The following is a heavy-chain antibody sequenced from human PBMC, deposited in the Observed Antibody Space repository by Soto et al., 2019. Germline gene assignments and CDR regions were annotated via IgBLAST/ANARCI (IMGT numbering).Heavy chain of an antibody. D-gene: IGHD2-2*02. CDR3: ARGYRDGYYYAMDV. J-gene: IGHJ6*02. CDR1: GGTFSSYA. CDR2: IIPMFGKA. Sequence: QVLLVQSGAEVKKPGSSVKVSCKASGGTFSSYAINWVRQAPGQGLEWMGGIIPMFGKANYAQNFQGRVTITADESTITDYMELSSLTSDDAAVYYCARGYRDGYYYAMDVWGQGTTVTVSS. V-gene: IGHV1-69*01.